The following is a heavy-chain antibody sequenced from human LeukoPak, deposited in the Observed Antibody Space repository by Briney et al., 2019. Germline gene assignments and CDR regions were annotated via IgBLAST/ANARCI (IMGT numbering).Heavy chain of an antibody. D-gene: IGHD2-15*01. CDR3: ARMRGYCSGGSCYFDY. CDR2: XXAGNGNT. J-gene: IGHJ4*02. Sequence: GASVKVSCKASGYTFTSYAMHWVRQAPGQRLEXXXXXXAGNGNTKYSQKFQGRVTITRDTSASTAYMELSSLRSEDTAVYYCARMRGYCSGGSCYFDYWGQGTLVTVSS. V-gene: IGHV1-3*01. CDR1: GYTFTSYA.